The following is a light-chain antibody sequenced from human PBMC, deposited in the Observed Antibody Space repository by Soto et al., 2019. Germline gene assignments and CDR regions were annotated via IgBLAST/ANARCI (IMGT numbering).Light chain of an antibody. V-gene: IGLV2-23*01. J-gene: IGLJ2*01. CDR3: SSYAGSSARVV. Sequence: QSVLTQPACVSGSPGQSITISCTRSSTDFENYNLVSWYQHCPDKAPKLIIYEGTKRPSEISDRFSGSESDTTASLIISGLQPEDEADYYCSSYAGSSARVVFGGGTQLTVL. CDR1: STDFENYNL. CDR2: EGT.